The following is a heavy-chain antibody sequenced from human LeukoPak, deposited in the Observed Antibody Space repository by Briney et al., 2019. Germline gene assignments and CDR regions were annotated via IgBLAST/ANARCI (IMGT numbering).Heavy chain of an antibody. CDR2: SNCDGSRT. Sequence: PGGSLRLSCAASGFTFSSYWMHWVRQPPGKGLVWVPRSNCDGSRTNYADSVKGRFTSSRDNSRNTVYTSKSTLFLQMNSLRPEDTAVYYCARGKSRCSYGRFDYWGQGILVTVSS. CDR3: ARGKSRCSYGRFDY. D-gene: IGHD5-18*01. CDR1: GFTFSSYW. V-gene: IGHV3-74*01. J-gene: IGHJ4*02.